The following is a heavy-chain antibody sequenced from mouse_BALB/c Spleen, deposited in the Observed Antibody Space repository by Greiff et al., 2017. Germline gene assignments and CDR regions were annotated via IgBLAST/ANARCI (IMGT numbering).Heavy chain of an antibody. Sequence: QVQLQQSGPELVKPGASVRISCKASGYTFTSYYIHWVKQRPGQGLEWIGWIYPGNVNTKYNEKFKGKATLTADKSSSTAYMQLSSLTSEDSAVYFCARGAIYYDYDAGFDYWGQGTTLTVSS. CDR2: IYPGNVNT. D-gene: IGHD2-4*01. J-gene: IGHJ2*01. CDR3: ARGAIYYDYDAGFDY. CDR1: GYTFTSYY. V-gene: IGHV1S56*01.